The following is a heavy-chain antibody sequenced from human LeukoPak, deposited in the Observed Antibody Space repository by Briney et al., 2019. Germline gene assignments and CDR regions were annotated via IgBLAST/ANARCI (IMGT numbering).Heavy chain of an antibody. Sequence: GGSLRLSCAASGFTFSTYWMHWVRQAPGKGLVWVSHINVDGSTTNYADSVKGRFTISRDNSKNTLYLQMNSLRAEDTAVYYCAKVYYYGSGSYYGSFCYWGQGTLVTVSS. J-gene: IGHJ4*02. V-gene: IGHV3-74*01. D-gene: IGHD3-10*01. CDR3: AKVYYYGSGSYYGSFCY. CDR1: GFTFSTYW. CDR2: INVDGSTT.